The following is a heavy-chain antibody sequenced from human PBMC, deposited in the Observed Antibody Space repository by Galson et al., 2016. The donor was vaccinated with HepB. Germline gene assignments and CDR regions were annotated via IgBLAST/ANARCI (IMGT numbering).Heavy chain of an antibody. J-gene: IGHJ4*02. CDR1: GYTFISYY. Sequence: SVKVSCKASGYTFISYYMHWVRQAPRQGLEWMGIINPNGGSTNYAQNFQGRVTVTRDTSTSTVYMELSSLRPEDTAVYYCARGTGTGGYFDYWGQGTLVTVSS. CDR3: ARGTGTGGYFDY. D-gene: IGHD3/OR15-3a*01. V-gene: IGHV1-46*01. CDR2: INPNGGST.